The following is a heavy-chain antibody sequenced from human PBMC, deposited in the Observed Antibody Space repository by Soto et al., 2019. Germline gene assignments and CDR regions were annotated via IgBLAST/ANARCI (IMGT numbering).Heavy chain of an antibody. CDR1: GGSFSGXX. CDR2: XXHSGST. Sequence: SETLSLTXAVYGGSFSGXXXXXXXQPPGKGLEWIXXXXHSGSTQDTPSLKXRVTISGDTSKTQFSLKLSSVTAADTDVYYXARGLIXMVRGAXXTXXWFVWGQGTLVTVSS. V-gene: IGHV4-34*01. J-gene: IGHJ4*02. D-gene: IGHD3-10*01. CDR3: ARGLIXMVRGAXXTXXWFV.